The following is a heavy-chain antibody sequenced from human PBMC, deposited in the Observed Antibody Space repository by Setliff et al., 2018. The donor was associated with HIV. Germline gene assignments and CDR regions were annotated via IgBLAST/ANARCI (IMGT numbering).Heavy chain of an antibody. CDR1: GFTFSNYG. Sequence: GGSLRLSCAASGFTFSNYGMHWVRQAPGKGLEWVAVIWYDGSNKQYADSVKGRFIISRDNFKNTLYLQMTSLRAEDTAVYFCAREGASRSLEWMPNWLDPWGQGTLVTVSS. V-gene: IGHV3-33*08. D-gene: IGHD3-3*01. CDR3: AREGASRSLEWMPNWLDP. CDR2: IWYDGSNK. J-gene: IGHJ5*02.